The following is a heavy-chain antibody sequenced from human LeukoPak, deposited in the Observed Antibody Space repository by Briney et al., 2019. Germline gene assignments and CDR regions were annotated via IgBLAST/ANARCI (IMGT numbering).Heavy chain of an antibody. J-gene: IGHJ4*02. V-gene: IGHV3-7*01. CDR1: GFTFSSYW. CDR3: ARASAVAGTRDY. Sequence: AGGSLRLSCAASGFTFSSYWMSWVRQAPGKGLEWVANIKSDGSDKYYVDSVKGRFTISRDNAKNSLYLQMNSLRAEDTAIYYCARASAVAGTRDYWGQGTLVTVSS. CDR2: IKSDGSDK. D-gene: IGHD6-19*01.